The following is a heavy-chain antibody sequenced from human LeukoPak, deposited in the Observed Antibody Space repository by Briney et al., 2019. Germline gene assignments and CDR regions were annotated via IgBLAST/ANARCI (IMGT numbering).Heavy chain of an antibody. Sequence: PSETLSLTCAVYGGSFSGYFWTWIRQPPGKGLEWIGEINHGGSTNYNPSPKSRVTISVDTSKNHFSLKLSSLTAADTAVYYCARGPPLTYDGSGYYFFDYWGQGTLVTVSS. CDR1: GGSFSGYF. CDR2: INHGGST. D-gene: IGHD3-22*01. J-gene: IGHJ4*02. V-gene: IGHV4-34*01. CDR3: ARGPPLTYDGSGYYFFDY.